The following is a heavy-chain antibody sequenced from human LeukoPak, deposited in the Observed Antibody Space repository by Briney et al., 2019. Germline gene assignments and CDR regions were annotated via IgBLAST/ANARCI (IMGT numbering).Heavy chain of an antibody. CDR3: ARQQSRSLELGGFDY. Sequence: ALVKVSCKASGYTFTSYGISWVRQAPGQGLEWMGWISAYNGNTNYAQKLQGRVTMTTDTSTSTAYMELRSLRSDDTAVYYCARQQSRSLELGGFDYWGQGTLVTVSS. D-gene: IGHD1-7*01. V-gene: IGHV1-18*01. CDR2: ISAYNGNT. CDR1: GYTFTSYG. J-gene: IGHJ4*02.